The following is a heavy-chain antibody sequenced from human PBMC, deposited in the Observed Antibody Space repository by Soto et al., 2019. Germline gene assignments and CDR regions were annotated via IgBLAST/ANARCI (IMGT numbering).Heavy chain of an antibody. CDR3: ARDGVGVPAARGYYYYGMDV. V-gene: IGHV3-21*01. D-gene: IGHD2-2*01. Sequence: GGSLRLSCAASGFTFSSYSMNWFRQAPGKGLEWVSSISSSSSYIYYADSVKGRFTISRDNAKNSLYLQMNSLRAEDTAVYYCARDGVGVPAARGYYYYGMDVWGQGTTVTVSS. CDR2: ISSSSSYI. CDR1: GFTFSSYS. J-gene: IGHJ6*02.